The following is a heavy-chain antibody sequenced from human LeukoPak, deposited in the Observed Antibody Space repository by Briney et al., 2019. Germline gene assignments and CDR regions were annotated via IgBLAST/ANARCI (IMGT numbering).Heavy chain of an antibody. D-gene: IGHD1-1*01. V-gene: IGHV6-1*01. J-gene: IGHJ4*02. CDR2: TYYRSKWYT. CDR1: GDSVSINSAA. CDR3: ARSTGPIDY. Sequence: SQTLSLTFAISGDSVSINSAAWNWIRQSPSRGLEWLGRTYYRSKWYTCYAVSVKSRISINRDTSKNQISLQLNSVTPEDTAVYYCARSTGPIDYWGQGTLVTVSS.